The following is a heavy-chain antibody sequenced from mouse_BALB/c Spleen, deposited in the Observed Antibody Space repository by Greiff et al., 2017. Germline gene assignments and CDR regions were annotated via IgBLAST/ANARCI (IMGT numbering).Heavy chain of an antibody. CDR2: ISSGGSYT. CDR3: ARESPYGNFSWFAY. J-gene: IGHJ3*01. V-gene: IGHV5-9-4*01. D-gene: IGHD2-1*01. Sequence: EVMLVESGGGLVKPGGSLKLSCAASGFTFSSYAMSWVRQSPEKRLEWVAEISSGGSYTYYPDTVTGRFTISRDNAKNTLYLEMSSLRSEDTAMYYCARESPYGNFSWFAYWGQGTLVTVSA. CDR1: GFTFSSYA.